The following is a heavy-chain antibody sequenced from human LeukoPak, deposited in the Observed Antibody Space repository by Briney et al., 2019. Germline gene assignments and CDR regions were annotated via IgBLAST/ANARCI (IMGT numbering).Heavy chain of an antibody. D-gene: IGHD3-10*01. Sequence: PGGSLRLSCAASGFTFSSYAMSWVRQPPGKGLEWIGSIYYSGSTYYNPSLKSRVTISVDTSKNQFSLKLSSVTAADTAVYYCAGTYYYGSGRLNWFDPWGQGTLVTVSS. CDR3: AGTYYYGSGRLNWFDP. V-gene: IGHV4-39*01. J-gene: IGHJ5*02. CDR1: GFTFSSYA. CDR2: IYYSGST.